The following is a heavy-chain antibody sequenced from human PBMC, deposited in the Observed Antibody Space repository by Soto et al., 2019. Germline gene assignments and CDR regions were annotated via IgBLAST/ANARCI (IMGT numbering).Heavy chain of an antibody. CDR3: AKDRPDEYGDYLHPFDI. CDR1: GFIFTNYA. Sequence: GGSLSLSCAASGFIFTNYAMSWVRQAPGKGLEWVSSISGSGSSTYYADSVKGRFTISRDNSKNTLSLQMNSLRVEDTAVYYCAKDRPDEYGDYLHPFDIWGQGTMVTVSS. CDR2: ISGSGSST. J-gene: IGHJ3*02. V-gene: IGHV3-23*01. D-gene: IGHD4-17*01.